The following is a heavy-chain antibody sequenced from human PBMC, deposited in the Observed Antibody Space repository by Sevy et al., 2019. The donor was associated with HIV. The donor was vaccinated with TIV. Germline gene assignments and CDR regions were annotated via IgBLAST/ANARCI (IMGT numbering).Heavy chain of an antibody. Sequence: GGYLRLSCAASGFTFSSYAMSWVRQAPGKGLEWVSAISGSGGSTYYADSVKGRFTISRDNSKNTLYLQRNSLRAEDTAVYYCAKVGSGSSGWYGAFDIWGQGTMVTVSS. J-gene: IGHJ3*02. CDR3: AKVGSGSSGWYGAFDI. CDR1: GFTFSSYA. CDR2: ISGSGGST. D-gene: IGHD6-19*01. V-gene: IGHV3-23*01.